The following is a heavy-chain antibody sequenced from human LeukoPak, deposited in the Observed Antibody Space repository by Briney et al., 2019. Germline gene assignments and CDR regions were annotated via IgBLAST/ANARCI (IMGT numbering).Heavy chain of an antibody. V-gene: IGHV4-59*01. CDR2: IYYTGST. CDR3: ARGSPYYYYMDV. CDR1: GGSISRDY. D-gene: IGHD2-15*01. Sequence: SETLSLTCTVSGGSISRDYWSWIRQPPGKGLEWIGYIYYTGSTNYNPSLKSRVTISVDTSKNQFSLKLSSVTAADTAVYYCARGSPYYYYMDVWGKGTTVTVSS. J-gene: IGHJ6*03.